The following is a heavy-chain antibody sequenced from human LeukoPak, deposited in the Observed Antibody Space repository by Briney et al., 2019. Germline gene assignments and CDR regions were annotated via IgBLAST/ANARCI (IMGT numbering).Heavy chain of an antibody. CDR3: ARGVTGITGTTEY. CDR2: INPNTGGT. V-gene: IGHV1-2*02. D-gene: IGHD1-20*01. J-gene: IGHJ4*02. CDR1: GYTFIFHY. Sequence: ASVKVSCKASGYTFIFHYIHWVRQAPGQGLEWMGWINPNTGGTNYAQKFQGRVTMTRDTSISTAYMELSRLRSDDTAVYYCARGVTGITGTTEYWGQGTLVTVSS.